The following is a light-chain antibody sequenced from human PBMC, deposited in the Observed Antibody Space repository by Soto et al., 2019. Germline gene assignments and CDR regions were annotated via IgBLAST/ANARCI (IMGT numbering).Light chain of an antibody. V-gene: IGLV2-8*01. CDR2: EVS. CDR3: SSYAGSNNFV. CDR1: SSDVGGYNY. Sequence: QPVLTQPPSASGSPGQSVTISCTGTSSDVGGYNYVSWYKQHPGKAPKLMIYEVSKRPSGVPDRFSGSKSGNTASLTVSGLQAEDEADYYCSSYAGSNNFVFGTGTKLTVL. J-gene: IGLJ1*01.